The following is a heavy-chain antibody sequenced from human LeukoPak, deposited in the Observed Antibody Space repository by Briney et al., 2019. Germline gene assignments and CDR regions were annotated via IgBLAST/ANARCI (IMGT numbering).Heavy chain of an antibody. CDR2: IYSSGST. CDR3: ARGNWNYFDY. D-gene: IGHD1-20*01. CDR1: GDSISSGDYY. Sequence: SQTLSLTCTVSGDSISSGDYYWTWIRQPAGKGLEWIGRIYSSGSTNYNPSLKSRLTISLDTSKNQFSLKLSSVTAADTAVYYCARGNWNYFDYWGQGTLAPVSS. V-gene: IGHV4-61*02. J-gene: IGHJ4*02.